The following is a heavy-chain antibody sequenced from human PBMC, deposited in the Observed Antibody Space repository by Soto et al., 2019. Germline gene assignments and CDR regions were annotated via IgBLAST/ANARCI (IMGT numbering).Heavy chain of an antibody. J-gene: IGHJ4*02. V-gene: IGHV3-48*01. CDR2: ISSSGSYI. CDR3: ARDSTDSSGYRDC. Sequence: EVQLVESGGGLVQPGGSLRLSCVASGFTFSSYRMNWVRQAPGKGLEWVSYISSSGSYINYADSVKGRFTLSRDNAKNSLYLHMNSLRAEDTAVYYCARDSTDSSGYRDCWGQGTLVTFSS. CDR1: GFTFSSYR. D-gene: IGHD3-22*01.